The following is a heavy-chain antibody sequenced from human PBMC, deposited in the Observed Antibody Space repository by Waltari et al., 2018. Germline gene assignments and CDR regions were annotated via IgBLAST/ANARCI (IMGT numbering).Heavy chain of an antibody. CDR1: GFTFSSYG. Sequence: QVQLVESGGGVVQPGRSLSLSCAASGFTFSSYGMHWVRQAPGKGLGWVAVISYDGSNKYYADSVKGRFTISRDNSKNTLYLQMNSLRVEDTAVYYCAKERGYSSGWALDYWGQGTLVTVSS. CDR2: ISYDGSNK. J-gene: IGHJ4*02. V-gene: IGHV3-30*18. D-gene: IGHD6-19*01. CDR3: AKERGYSSGWALDY.